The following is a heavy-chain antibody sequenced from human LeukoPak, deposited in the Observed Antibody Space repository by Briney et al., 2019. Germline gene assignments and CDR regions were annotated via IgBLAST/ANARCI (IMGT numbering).Heavy chain of an antibody. Sequence: SQTLSLTCTVSGGSISSGDYYWSWIRQPPGKGLEWIGYIYYSGSTYYNPSLKSRVTISVDTSKNQFSLRLSSVTAADTAVYYCAGYCTNGVCYYYYYGMDVWGQGTTVTVSS. V-gene: IGHV4-30-4*01. CDR1: GGSISSGDYY. CDR2: IYYSGST. D-gene: IGHD2-8*01. CDR3: AGYCTNGVCYYYYYGMDV. J-gene: IGHJ6*02.